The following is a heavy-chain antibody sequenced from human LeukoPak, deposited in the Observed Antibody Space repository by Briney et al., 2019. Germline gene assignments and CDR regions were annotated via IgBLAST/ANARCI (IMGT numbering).Heavy chain of an antibody. CDR1: GGSISSSSYH. V-gene: IGHV4-39*07. CDR2: ISYSGST. J-gene: IGHJ4*02. CDR3: ARGRQNDY. Sequence: SETLSLTCTVSGGSISSSSYHWGWIRQPPGKGLEWIGSISYSGSTYYNPSLKSRVTISVDTSKNQFSLKLSSVTAADTAVYYCARGRQNDYWGQGTLVTVSS.